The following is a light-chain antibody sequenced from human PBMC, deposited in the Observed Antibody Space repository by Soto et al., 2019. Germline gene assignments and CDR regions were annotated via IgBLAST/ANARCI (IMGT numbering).Light chain of an antibody. Sequence: DIQMTQSPFTLSASVGDRVTITCRASQTISSWLAWYQQIPGKAPKLLIYDASNLESGVPSRFSGSGSGTEFTLTISSLQPEDFAVYYCQHYNSYSEAFGQGTKVELK. J-gene: IGKJ1*01. CDR3: QHYNSYSEA. CDR1: QTISSW. V-gene: IGKV1-5*01. CDR2: DAS.